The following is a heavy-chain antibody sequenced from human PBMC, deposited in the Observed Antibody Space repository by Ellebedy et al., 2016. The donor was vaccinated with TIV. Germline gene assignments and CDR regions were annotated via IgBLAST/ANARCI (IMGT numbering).Heavy chain of an antibody. V-gene: IGHV3-30*02. CDR1: GFTFSGYG. Sequence: GESLKISCAASGFTFSGYGMHWVRQAPGKGLEWVASIWSDGGGEYADSVKGRFTISRDNSNNTLFLQMDSLRVEDTAVYYCAKESDGFDIWGQGTMVTVSS. J-gene: IGHJ3*02. CDR2: IWSDGGGE. CDR3: AKESDGFDI.